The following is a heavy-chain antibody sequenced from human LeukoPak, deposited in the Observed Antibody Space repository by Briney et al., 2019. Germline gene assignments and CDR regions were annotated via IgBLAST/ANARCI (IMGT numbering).Heavy chain of an antibody. CDR2: MNPNSGST. D-gene: IGHD5-12*01. Sequence: VKVSCKASGYTFTSYDINWVRQATGQGLEWMGWMNPNSGSTGYAQKFQGRVTITRNTSISTAYMELSGLRSEDTAVYYCAGGRSTGYPYYFEYWGQGTLVTVSS. CDR1: GYTFTSYD. CDR3: AGGRSTGYPYYFEY. J-gene: IGHJ4*02. V-gene: IGHV1-8*03.